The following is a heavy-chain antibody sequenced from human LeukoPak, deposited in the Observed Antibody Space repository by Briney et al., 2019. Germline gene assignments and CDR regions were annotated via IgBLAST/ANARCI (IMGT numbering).Heavy chain of an antibody. CDR1: GYIFATCW. Sequence: GESLKISCKGSGYIFATCWINWVRQVPGKGLEWMGIIYPGDSDTTYSPSFQGQVTMSVDKSINTAYLQWTSLKASDTAMYFCTRRRDYNDHWGQGTLVTVSS. CDR3: TRRRDYNDH. CDR2: IYPGDSDT. J-gene: IGHJ5*02. V-gene: IGHV5-51*01. D-gene: IGHD4-11*01.